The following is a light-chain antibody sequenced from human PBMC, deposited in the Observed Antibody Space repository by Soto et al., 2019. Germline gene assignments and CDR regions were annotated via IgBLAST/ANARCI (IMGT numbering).Light chain of an antibody. CDR3: CSHAASTTVV. Sequence: QSALTQPASVSGSPGQSITISCTGTNSDVGSYNPVSWYQQHPGRAPKHMIYDGIKRPPGVSNCFSGSRSGNTASLTISGLQAEDEADYYCCSHAASTTVVFGGGTKLTVL. CDR2: DGI. J-gene: IGLJ2*01. V-gene: IGLV2-23*01. CDR1: NSDVGSYNP.